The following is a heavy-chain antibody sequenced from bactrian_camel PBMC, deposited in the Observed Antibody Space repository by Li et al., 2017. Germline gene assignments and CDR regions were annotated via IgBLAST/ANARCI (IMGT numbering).Heavy chain of an antibody. CDR1: ASIYNSNC. CDR3: AAFRILGMAGRCSDFGY. Sequence: VQLVESGGGSVQGGGSLRLSCVAPASIYNSNCMGWIRQAPGKGLEWLSAITWSGDMTNYADSVKGQFTISRDNAKNTVYLQMNDLKPEDTAMYYCAAFRILGMAGRCSDFGYWGQGTQVTVS. D-gene: IGHD3*01. CDR2: ITWSGDMT. V-gene: IGHV3S40*01. J-gene: IGHJ6*01.